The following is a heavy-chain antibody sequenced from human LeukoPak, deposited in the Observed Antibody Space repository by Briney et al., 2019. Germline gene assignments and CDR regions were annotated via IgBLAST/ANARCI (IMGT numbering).Heavy chain of an antibody. CDR1: GFIFSSKW. J-gene: IGHJ4*02. D-gene: IGHD5-24*01. V-gene: IGHV3-74*01. CDR3: ARSSLTRGYF. CDR2: IDNGGSYT. Sequence: GGSLRLSCAASGFIFSSKWIHWVRQAPGKGLEWVSRIDNGGSYTSYADSVKGRFTISRDNAKNTLYLQMNSLRAEDTAVYYCARSSLTRGYFWGQGTLVTVSS.